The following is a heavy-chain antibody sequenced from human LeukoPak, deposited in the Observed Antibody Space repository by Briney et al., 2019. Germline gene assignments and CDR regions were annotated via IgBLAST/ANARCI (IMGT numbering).Heavy chain of an antibody. D-gene: IGHD3-10*01. CDR1: GGTFSSYA. CDR3: ARGRFGEPGYFDY. CDR2: IIPIFGTA. Sequence: SVKVSCKASGGTFSSYAISWVRQAPGQGLEWMGGIIPIFGTANYAQKFQGRVTITADKSTSTAYMELSSLRSEDTAVYYCARGRFGEPGYFDYWGQGTLVAVSS. V-gene: IGHV1-69*06. J-gene: IGHJ4*02.